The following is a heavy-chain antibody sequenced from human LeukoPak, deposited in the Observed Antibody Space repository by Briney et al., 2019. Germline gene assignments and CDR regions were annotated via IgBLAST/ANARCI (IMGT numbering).Heavy chain of an antibody. Sequence: ASVKVSCKASGYTFTSYGISWVRQAPGQGLEWMGWICAYNGNTNYAQKLQGRVTMTTDTSTSTAYMELRSLRSDDTAVYYCARDMGGIATGTSMDVWGKGTTVTVSS. CDR2: ICAYNGNT. CDR1: GYTFTSYG. V-gene: IGHV1-18*01. D-gene: IGHD1-7*01. J-gene: IGHJ6*03. CDR3: ARDMGGIATGTSMDV.